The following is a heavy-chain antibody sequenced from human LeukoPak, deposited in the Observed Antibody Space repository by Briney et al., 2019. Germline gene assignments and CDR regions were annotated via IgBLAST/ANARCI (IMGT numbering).Heavy chain of an antibody. CDR2: ISNTGVT. Sequence: GGSLRLSCAASGFTFNHYAMTWVRQAPGRGLEWVSTISNTGVTHYADSVKGRFTISRDSAKNSQYLQIYGLRDEDTAVYYCARYYFGSGNYRTFDRWGQGTLVIVSS. J-gene: IGHJ4*02. CDR1: GFTFNHYA. CDR3: ARYYFGSGNYRTFDR. D-gene: IGHD3-10*01. V-gene: IGHV3-69-1*01.